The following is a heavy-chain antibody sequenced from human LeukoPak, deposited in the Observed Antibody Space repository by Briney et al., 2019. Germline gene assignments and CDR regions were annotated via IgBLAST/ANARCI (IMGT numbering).Heavy chain of an antibody. J-gene: IGHJ4*02. Sequence: ASVKVSCKASGYTFTSYGISWVRQAPGQGLEWMGWISAYNGNTNYAQKLQGRVTMTTDTSTSTAYMELRSLRSDDTAVYYCARGLSGVPAVREEFDYWGQGTLVTVSS. CDR2: ISAYNGNT. D-gene: IGHD4-23*01. CDR3: ARGLSGVPAVREEFDY. V-gene: IGHV1-18*01. CDR1: GYTFTSYG.